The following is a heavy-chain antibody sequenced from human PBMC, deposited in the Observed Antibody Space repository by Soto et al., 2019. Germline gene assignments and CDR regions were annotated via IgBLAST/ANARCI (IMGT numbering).Heavy chain of an antibody. J-gene: IGHJ4*02. CDR2: ISWNSDNI. V-gene: IGHV3-9*01. Sequence: EVQLVESGGGLVQPGRSLRLSCAASGFTFGDYAMHWVRQAPGKGLEWVSSISWNSDNIDYADSVKGRFTISRDNAKNSLFLQMNSLRAEDTAVYYCARLPKGSTVTSWGQGTLVTVSS. D-gene: IGHD4-17*01. CDR3: ARLPKGSTVTS. CDR1: GFTFGDYA.